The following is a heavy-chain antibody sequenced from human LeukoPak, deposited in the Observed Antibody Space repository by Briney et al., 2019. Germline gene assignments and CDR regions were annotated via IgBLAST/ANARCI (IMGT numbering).Heavy chain of an antibody. CDR1: GYTFTGYY. V-gene: IGHV1-2*02. CDR3: ARDRIFGVVLHWFDP. Sequence: ASVKVSCKASGYTFTGYYMHLVRQAPGQGLEWMGWSNPNSGGTNYAQKFQGRVTMTRDTSISTAYMELSRLRSDDTAVYYCARDRIFGVVLHWFDPWGQGTLVTVSS. D-gene: IGHD3-3*02. J-gene: IGHJ5*02. CDR2: SNPNSGGT.